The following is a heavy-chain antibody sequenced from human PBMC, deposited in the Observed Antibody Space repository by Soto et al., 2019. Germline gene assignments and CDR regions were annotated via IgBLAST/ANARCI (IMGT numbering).Heavy chain of an antibody. CDR2: IYPGDSDT. Sequence: GESLKISCKGSGYSFTSYWIGWVRQMPGKGLEWMGIIYPGDSDTRYSPSFQGRVTISADKSISTAYLQWSSLKASDTAMYYCARENYDILTGYYPDFFDYWGQGTLVTVSS. D-gene: IGHD3-9*01. CDR1: GYSFTSYW. V-gene: IGHV5-51*01. CDR3: ARENYDILTGYYPDFFDY. J-gene: IGHJ4*02.